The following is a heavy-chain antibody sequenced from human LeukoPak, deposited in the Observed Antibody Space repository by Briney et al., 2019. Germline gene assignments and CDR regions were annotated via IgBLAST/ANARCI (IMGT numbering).Heavy chain of an antibody. CDR1: GGSISSSSYY. CDR3: AREAGSTSKTFFDY. Sequence: PSETLSLTCTVSGGSISSSSYYWGWLRQPPGKGLEWFGSIYYSGSTYYNPSLKSRVTISVDTSKNQFSLKLNSVTAADTAVYYCAREAGSTSKTFFDYWGQGTLVTVSS. D-gene: IGHD2-2*01. J-gene: IGHJ4*02. V-gene: IGHV4-39*07. CDR2: IYYSGST.